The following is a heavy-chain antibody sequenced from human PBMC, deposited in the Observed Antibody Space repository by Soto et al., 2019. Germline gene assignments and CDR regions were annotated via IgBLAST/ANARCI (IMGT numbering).Heavy chain of an antibody. Sequence: GVSLRLSCVASGFTFSNYNMNWVRQAPGKGLEWVSHISGTSVYIHYADSVKGRFTISRGNANNSVYLQMDSLRVEDTAVYYCAREGALKPFSSWGQGALVTVSS. CDR3: AREGALKPFSS. J-gene: IGHJ5*02. CDR1: GFTFSNYN. CDR2: ISGTSVYI. V-gene: IGHV3-21*01.